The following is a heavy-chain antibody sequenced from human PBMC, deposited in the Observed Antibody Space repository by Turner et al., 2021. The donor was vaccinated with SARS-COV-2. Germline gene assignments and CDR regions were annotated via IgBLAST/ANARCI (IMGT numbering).Heavy chain of an antibody. D-gene: IGHD6-19*01. CDR3: AKDHVTVAAYFDY. CDR2: ISYHGSNK. Sequence: QVQLVESGGGVVQPGRSLRLSCVASGFTFSTYGMHWVRQAPGKGLEWVAVISYHGSNKYYADSVKGRFTISRYNSKNTLYLQMNSLRAEDTAVYYCAKDHVTVAAYFDYWGQGTLVTVSS. V-gene: IGHV3-30*18. CDR1: GFTFSTYG. J-gene: IGHJ4*02.